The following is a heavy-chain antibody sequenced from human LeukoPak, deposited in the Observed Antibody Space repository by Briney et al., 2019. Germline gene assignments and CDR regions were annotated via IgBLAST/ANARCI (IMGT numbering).Heavy chain of an antibody. CDR2: VDPEDGET. D-gene: IGHD5-24*01. Sequence: ASVKVSCKVSGYTFTDYYMHWVQQAPGKGLEWMGLVDPEDGETIYAEKFQGRVTITADTSTDTAYMELSSLRSEDTAVYYCAIDRRDRESSDLLDWGQGTLVTVSS. J-gene: IGHJ4*02. V-gene: IGHV1-69-2*01. CDR1: GYTFTDYY. CDR3: AIDRRDRESSDLLD.